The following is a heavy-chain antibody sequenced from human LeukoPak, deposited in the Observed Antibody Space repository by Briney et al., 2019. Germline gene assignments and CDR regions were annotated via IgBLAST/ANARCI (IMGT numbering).Heavy chain of an antibody. CDR1: GFNVSSNY. D-gene: IGHD4/OR15-4a*01. CDR3: ARDVDYANPRHDY. Sequence: GGSLRLSCAASGFNVSSNYMSWVRQAPGKGLEWASVIYSGGSTYYADSVKGRFAISRDNSKNTVYLQMNSLRVEDTAVYYCARDVDYANPRHDYWGQGTLVTVSS. CDR2: IYSGGST. V-gene: IGHV3-66*01. J-gene: IGHJ4*02.